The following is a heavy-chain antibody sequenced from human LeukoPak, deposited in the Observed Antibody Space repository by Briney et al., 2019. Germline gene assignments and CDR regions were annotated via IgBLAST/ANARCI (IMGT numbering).Heavy chain of an antibody. J-gene: IGHJ4*02. Sequence: SETLSLTCTVSGGSISNFYWSWIRQPPGKGLEWIGYIYYSGSTNYNPSLKSRVTISVDTSKNQFSLKLSSVTAADTAVYYCAQNDFWSGCSARWGQGTLVTVSS. V-gene: IGHV4-59*01. CDR3: AQNDFWSGCSAR. D-gene: IGHD3-3*01. CDR2: IYYSGST. CDR1: GGSISNFY.